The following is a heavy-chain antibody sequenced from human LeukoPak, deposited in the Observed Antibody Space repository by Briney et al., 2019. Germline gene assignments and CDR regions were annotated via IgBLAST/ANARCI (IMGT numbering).Heavy chain of an antibody. CDR3: ASHKEPFYDSSGNS. V-gene: IGHV3-23*01. Sequence: GGSLRLSCAASGFTFSNYAMSWVRQAPGKGLEWVSSISSSGGSTYYADSVKGRFTISRDNSRNTVYLQMTSLRAEDTAVYYCASHKEPFYDSSGNSWGQGTLVTVSS. CDR1: GFTFSNYA. D-gene: IGHD3-22*01. CDR2: ISSSGGST. J-gene: IGHJ5*02.